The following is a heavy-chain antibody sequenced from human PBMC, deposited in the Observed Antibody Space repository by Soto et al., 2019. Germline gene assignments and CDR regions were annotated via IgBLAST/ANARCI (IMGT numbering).Heavy chain of an antibody. D-gene: IGHD2-21*01. V-gene: IGHV4-59*01. CDR3: ARVRIPDAFDI. CDR2: IYYSGST. Sequence: LPEVGPRLVEPFENPVPPRNGPGGPIRTYYWNRVRQPPGKGMEWIGYIYYSGSTNYSPSLKSRVTMSVDTSKNQFSLKLNSVTAADTAVYCCARVRIPDAFDIWGQGTMVTVSS. CDR1: GGPIRTYY. J-gene: IGHJ3*02.